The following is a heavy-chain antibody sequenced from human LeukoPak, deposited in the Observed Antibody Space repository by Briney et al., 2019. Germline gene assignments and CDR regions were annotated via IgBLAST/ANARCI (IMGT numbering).Heavy chain of an antibody. CDR1: GFTFSSYA. D-gene: IGHD2-15*01. J-gene: IGHJ4*02. CDR2: IYHSGST. CDR3: ARGTRVGYCSGGSCPYYFDY. Sequence: LRLSCAASGFTFSSYAMSWIRQPPGKGLEWIGYIYHSGSTYYNPSLRSRVTISLDRSKNQFSLKLSSVTAADTAVYYCARGTRVGYCSGGSCPYYFDYWGQGTLVTVSS. V-gene: IGHV4-30-2*01.